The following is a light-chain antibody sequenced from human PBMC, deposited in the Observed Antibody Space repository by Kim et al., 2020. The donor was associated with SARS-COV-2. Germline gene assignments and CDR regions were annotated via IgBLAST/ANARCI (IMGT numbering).Light chain of an antibody. Sequence: SVSPGQTATITCSGDKLGDRYVCWYQQKPGQSPVLVIYQDTKRPSGIPERLSASNSGNTATLTITGTQAMDEADYYCQAWDKTTAVFGGGTQLTVL. CDR1: KLGDRY. V-gene: IGLV3-1*01. J-gene: IGLJ2*01. CDR3: QAWDKTTAV. CDR2: QDT.